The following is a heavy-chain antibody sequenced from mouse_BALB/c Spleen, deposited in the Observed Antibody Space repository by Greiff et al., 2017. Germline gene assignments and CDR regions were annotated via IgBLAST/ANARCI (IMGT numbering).Heavy chain of an antibody. Sequence: VKLQESGPGLVAPSQSLSITCTVSGFSLTSYDISWIRQPPGQGLEWIGVIWTGGGTNYNSAFMSRLSISKDNSKSHVFLKMNSLQTDDTAIYYCVRGRYYYFYYWGQGTTLTVSS. D-gene: IGHD1-1*01. V-gene: IGHV2-9-2*01. J-gene: IGHJ2*01. CDR2: IWTGGGT. CDR1: GFSLTSYD. CDR3: VRGRYYYFYY.